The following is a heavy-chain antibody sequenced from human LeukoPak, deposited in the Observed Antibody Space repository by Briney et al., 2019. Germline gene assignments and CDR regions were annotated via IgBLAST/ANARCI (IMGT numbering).Heavy chain of an antibody. J-gene: IGHJ4*02. CDR2: ISGSGGST. CDR1: GFTFSSYA. V-gene: IGHV3-23*01. Sequence: GGSLRLSCAASGFTFSSYAMSWVRQAPGKGLEWVSAISGSGGSTYYADPVKGRFTISRDNSKNTLYLQMNSLRAEDTAVYYCAKDVLRTTGTTPLLYFDYWGQGTLVTVSS. CDR3: AKDVLRTTGTTPLLYFDY. D-gene: IGHD1-1*01.